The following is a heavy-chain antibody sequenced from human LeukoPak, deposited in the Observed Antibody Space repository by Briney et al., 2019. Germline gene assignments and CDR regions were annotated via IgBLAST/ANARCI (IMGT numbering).Heavy chain of an antibody. CDR1: GFTFNRYW. Sequence: PGGSLRLSCAASGFTFNRYWMSWVRQAPGKELQWVANIKQDGGAKYYVASVKGRSTISRDNAKNSLYLQMNSLRAEDTVVYYCAREFNGVDIWGQGTMVTVSS. V-gene: IGHV3-7*01. CDR3: AREFNGVDI. CDR2: IKQDGGAK. J-gene: IGHJ3*02.